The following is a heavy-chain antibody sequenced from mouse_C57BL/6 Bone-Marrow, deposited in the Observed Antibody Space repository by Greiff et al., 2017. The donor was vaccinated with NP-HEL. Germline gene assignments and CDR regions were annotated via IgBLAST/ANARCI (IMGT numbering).Heavy chain of an antibody. CDR2: ISNLAYSI. CDR3: ARLEAMDY. V-gene: IGHV5-15*01. J-gene: IGHJ4*01. Sequence: EVQRVESGGGLVQPGGSLKLSCAASGFTFSDYGMAWVRQAPRTGPEWVAFISNLAYSIYYADTVTGRVTISRENAKNTLYLEMSSLRSEDTAMYYCARLEAMDYWGQGTSVTVSS. CDR1: GFTFSDYG.